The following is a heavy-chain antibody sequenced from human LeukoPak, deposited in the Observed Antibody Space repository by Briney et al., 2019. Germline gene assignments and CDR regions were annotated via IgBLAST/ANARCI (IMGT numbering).Heavy chain of an antibody. CDR2: IVPVLGTA. Sequence: ASVKVSCKASGGTFSNYAINWVRQAPGQGLDWLGGIVPVLGTANYAQKFQGRVTITTDESTSTVYMELSSLRSEDTAVYYCATAWFEQLVVAGAFEIWGQGTMVTVSS. D-gene: IGHD6-6*01. CDR3: ATAWFEQLVVAGAFEI. V-gene: IGHV1-69*05. J-gene: IGHJ3*02. CDR1: GGTFSNYA.